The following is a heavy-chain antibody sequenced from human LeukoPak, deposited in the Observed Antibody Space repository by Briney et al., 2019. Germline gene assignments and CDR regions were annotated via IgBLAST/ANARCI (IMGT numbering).Heavy chain of an antibody. D-gene: IGHD3-16*01. Sequence: GGSLRLSCAVSGFTFSSYAISWVRQAPGKGREWVSAITNSGGTTYYADSVKGRFTISRDNSKNTLYLQMNSLRAEDTAVYYCAKDPPHVSWLFDYWGQGTLVTVSS. CDR2: ITNSGGTT. V-gene: IGHV3-23*01. CDR1: GFTFSSYA. J-gene: IGHJ4*02. CDR3: AKDPPHVSWLFDY.